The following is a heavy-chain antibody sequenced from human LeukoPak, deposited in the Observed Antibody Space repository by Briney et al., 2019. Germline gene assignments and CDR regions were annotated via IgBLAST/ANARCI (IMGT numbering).Heavy chain of an antibody. Sequence: SETLSLTCAVYGGSFSGYYWSWIRQPPGKGLEWIGEINHSGSTNYNPSRKSRVTISVDTSKNQFSLKLSSVTAADTAVYYCARGKGNYYDSSGLDYWGQGTLVTVSS. CDR2: INHSGST. CDR3: ARGKGNYYDSSGLDY. D-gene: IGHD3-22*01. V-gene: IGHV4-34*01. J-gene: IGHJ4*02. CDR1: GGSFSGYY.